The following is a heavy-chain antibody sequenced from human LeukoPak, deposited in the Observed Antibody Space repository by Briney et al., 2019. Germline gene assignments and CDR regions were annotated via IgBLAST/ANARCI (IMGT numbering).Heavy chain of an antibody. D-gene: IGHD1-26*01. CDR3: AREATAYNWFDP. Sequence: ASVKVSCKASGYTFTGYYMHWVRQAPGQGLEWMGWINPNSGGTNYAQKFQGRVTMTRDTSIGTAYMELSRLRSDDTAVYYCAREATAYNWFDPWGQGTLVTVSS. J-gene: IGHJ5*02. V-gene: IGHV1-2*02. CDR1: GYTFTGYY. CDR2: INPNSGGT.